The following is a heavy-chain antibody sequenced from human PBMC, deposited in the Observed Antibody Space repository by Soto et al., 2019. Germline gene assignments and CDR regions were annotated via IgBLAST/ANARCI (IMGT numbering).Heavy chain of an antibody. V-gene: IGHV3-15*01. CDR3: TTSETYYDSRSFDY. D-gene: IGHD3-22*01. Sequence: PGGSLRLSCVASGFTFNNALMNWVRQSPGKGLEWVGRIKSKTDGVTTDYAALVKGRFTISRDDSKTTQQLQMNGLKTEDTAVYYCTTSETYYDSRSFDYWGQGTLVTVSS. CDR2: IKSKTDGVTT. J-gene: IGHJ4*02. CDR1: GFTFNNAL.